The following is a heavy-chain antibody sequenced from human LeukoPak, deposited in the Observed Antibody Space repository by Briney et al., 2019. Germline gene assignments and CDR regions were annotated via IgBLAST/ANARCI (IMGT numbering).Heavy chain of an antibody. Sequence: KTSETLSLTCSVSGDSISSGLYYWGWIRQSPGKGLEYIGSIFYSGTTYYTPSFKSRVTMSLDSPKNQFSLRLTSVTAADTAVYYCARQIAVAAPPDPNWFDSWGQGTLVTVSS. CDR2: IFYSGTT. J-gene: IGHJ5*01. V-gene: IGHV4-39*01. D-gene: IGHD2-21*01. CDR3: ARQIAVAAPPDPNWFDS. CDR1: GDSISSGLYY.